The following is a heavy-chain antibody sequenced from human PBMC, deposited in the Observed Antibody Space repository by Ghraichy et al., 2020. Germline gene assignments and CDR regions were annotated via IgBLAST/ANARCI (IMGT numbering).Heavy chain of an antibody. CDR1: GYTFTGYY. Sequence: ASVKVSCKASGYTFTGYYMHWVRQAPGQGLEWMGWINPNSGGTNYAQKFQGRVTMTSDTSISTAYMELSRLRSDDTAVYYCARDFQDSNYYYYYGMDVWGRGTTVTVSS. CDR2: INPNSGGT. D-gene: IGHD4-11*01. J-gene: IGHJ6*02. V-gene: IGHV1-2*02. CDR3: ARDFQDSNYYYYYGMDV.